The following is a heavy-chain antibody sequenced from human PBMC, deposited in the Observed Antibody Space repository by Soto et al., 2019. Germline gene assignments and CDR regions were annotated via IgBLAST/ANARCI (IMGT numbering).Heavy chain of an antibody. CDR1: GYSFIDYY. Sequence: ASVKVSCKASGYSFIDYYLQWVRQAPGQGLEWMGKIAPSGHDTTYAQNFQGRVTMTSDTSTSTVYMELTSLRPEDTAVYYCTRAKTMIRGAFDYWGLGTPVTVSS. CDR3: TRAKTMIRGAFDY. CDR2: IAPSGHDT. J-gene: IGHJ4*02. V-gene: IGHV1-46*03. D-gene: IGHD3-10*01.